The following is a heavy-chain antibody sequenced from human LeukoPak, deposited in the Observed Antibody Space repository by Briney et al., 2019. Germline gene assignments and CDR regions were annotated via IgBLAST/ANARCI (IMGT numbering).Heavy chain of an antibody. J-gene: IGHJ4*02. CDR3: AKGTMVRGAPYDY. Sequence: GGSRTLACAASGFTFSSYGMHWVRQAPGKGLEWVAVISYDGSNKYYADSVKGRFTISRDNSKNTLYLQMNSLRAEDTAVYYCAKGTMVRGAPYDYWGQGTLVTVSS. D-gene: IGHD3-10*01. CDR1: GFTFSSYG. V-gene: IGHV3-30*18. CDR2: ISYDGSNK.